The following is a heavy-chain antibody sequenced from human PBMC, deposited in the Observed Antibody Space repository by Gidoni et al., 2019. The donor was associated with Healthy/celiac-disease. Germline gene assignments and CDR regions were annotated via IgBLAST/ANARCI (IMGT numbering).Heavy chain of an antibody. J-gene: IGHJ6*02. D-gene: IGHD6-19*01. CDR2: INPNSGGT. V-gene: IGHV1-2*04. Sequence: GWINPNSGGTNYAQKFQGWVTMTRDTSISTAYMELSRLRSDDTAVYYCAREMGRYSSGWDRGYGMDVWGQGTTVTVSS. CDR3: AREMGRYSSGWDRGYGMDV.